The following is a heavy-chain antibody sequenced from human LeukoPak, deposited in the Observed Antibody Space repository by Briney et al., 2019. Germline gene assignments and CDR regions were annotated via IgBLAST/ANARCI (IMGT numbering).Heavy chain of an antibody. V-gene: IGHV4-39*07. D-gene: IGHD3-16*01. Sequence: SETLSLTCTVSGDSIISSSYYWGWIRQPPGKGLEWIGSINYGGNTYYNPSLKSRVAMLADTSKNQFSLKLWSVTAADTAVYYCARVNDYVWGSYPLGYWGQGTLVTVSS. CDR1: GDSIISSSYY. J-gene: IGHJ4*02. CDR2: INYGGNT. CDR3: ARVNDYVWGSYPLGY.